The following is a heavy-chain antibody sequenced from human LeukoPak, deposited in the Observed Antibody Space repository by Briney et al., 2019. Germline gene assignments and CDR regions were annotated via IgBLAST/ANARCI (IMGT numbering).Heavy chain of an antibody. Sequence: HPGGSLRLSCAASGFTFSNYWMNWVRQAPGKGLEWVANIKQGGGETYNVDSVKGRFTISRDNAKNSLYLQMNSLRVEDTAVYYCARDADGAFDYWGQGIVVTVSP. V-gene: IGHV3-7*01. CDR2: IKQGGGET. CDR1: GFTFSNYW. D-gene: IGHD5-24*01. CDR3: ARDADGAFDY. J-gene: IGHJ4*02.